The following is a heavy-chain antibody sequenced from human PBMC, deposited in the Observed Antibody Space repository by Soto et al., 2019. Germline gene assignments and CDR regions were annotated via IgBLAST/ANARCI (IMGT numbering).Heavy chain of an antibody. Sequence: SETLSLTCTVSGGSISSGDYYWSWIRQPPGKGLEWIGYIYYSGSTYYNPSLKSRVTISVDTSKNQFSLKLSSVTAADSVLYYCARVSYVLVVGAADGNVWGQGTTVTVSS. D-gene: IGHD2-15*01. J-gene: IGHJ6*02. CDR1: GGSISSGDYY. CDR3: ARVSYVLVVGAADGNV. CDR2: IYYSGST. V-gene: IGHV4-30-4*01.